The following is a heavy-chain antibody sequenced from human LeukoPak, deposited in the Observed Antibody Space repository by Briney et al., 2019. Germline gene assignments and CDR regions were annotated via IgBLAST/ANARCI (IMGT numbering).Heavy chain of an antibody. V-gene: IGHV3-9*03. CDR3: AKDWSYDSSGYYDY. D-gene: IGHD3-22*01. J-gene: IGHJ4*02. CDR1: GFTFDDYA. CDR2: ISWNSGSI. Sequence: GGSLRLSCAASGFTFDDYAMHWVRQAPGKGLEWVSGISWNSGSIAYADSVKGRFTISRDNAKNSLYLQMNSLRAEDMALYYCAKDWSYDSSGYYDYWGQGTLVTVSS.